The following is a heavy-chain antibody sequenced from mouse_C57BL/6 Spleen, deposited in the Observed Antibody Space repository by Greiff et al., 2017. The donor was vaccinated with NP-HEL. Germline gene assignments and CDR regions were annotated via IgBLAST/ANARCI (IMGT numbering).Heavy chain of an antibody. V-gene: IGHV1-82*01. Sequence: VQLQESGPELVKPGASVKISCKASGYAFSSSWMNWVKQRPGKGLEWIGRIYPGDGDTNYNGKFKGKATLTADKSSSTAYMQLGSQTSEDSAVYFCARYEFGVGAMDYWGQGTSVTVSS. CDR3: ARYEFGVGAMDY. D-gene: IGHD2-10*02. J-gene: IGHJ4*01. CDR2: IYPGDGDT. CDR1: GYAFSSSW.